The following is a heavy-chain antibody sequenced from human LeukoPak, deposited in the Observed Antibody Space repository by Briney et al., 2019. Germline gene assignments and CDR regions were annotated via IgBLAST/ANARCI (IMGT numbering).Heavy chain of an antibody. CDR2: IRYDGSNK. CDR1: GFTFSSYG. D-gene: IGHD3-22*01. Sequence: PGGSLRLSCAASGFTFSSYGMHWVRQAPGKGLEWVAFIRYDGSNKYYADSVKGRFTISRDNSKNTLYLQMNSLRAEDTAVYYCARHDSSGYYRPRFDYWGQGTLVTVSS. V-gene: IGHV3-30*02. J-gene: IGHJ4*02. CDR3: ARHDSSGYYRPRFDY.